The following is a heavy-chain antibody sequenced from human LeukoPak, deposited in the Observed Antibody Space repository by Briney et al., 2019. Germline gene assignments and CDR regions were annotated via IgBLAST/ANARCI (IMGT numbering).Heavy chain of an antibody. CDR2: INQSGST. CDR1: GGSFSYYY. CDR3: AREIAFYCSSTSCYVGEVDY. D-gene: IGHD2-2*01. V-gene: IGHV4-34*01. J-gene: IGHJ4*02. Sequence: SETLSLTCAVYGGSFSYYYWSWIRQPPGKGLEWIGEINQSGSTNYNPSLKSRVTISLDTSKNQFSLRLSSVTAADTAVYYCAREIAFYCSSTSCYVGEVDYWGQGTLVTVSS.